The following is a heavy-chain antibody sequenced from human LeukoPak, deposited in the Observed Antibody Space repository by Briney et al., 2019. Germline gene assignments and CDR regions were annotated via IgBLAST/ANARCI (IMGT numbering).Heavy chain of an antibody. D-gene: IGHD6-19*01. CDR2: ISSSGSYI. CDR3: AIVPQAVAGSYDAFDI. Sequence: GGSLRLSCAASGFTFSSYSMNWVRQAPGKGLEWVSSISSSGSYIYYADSVKGRFTISRDNAKNSLYLQMNSLRAEDTAVYYCAIVPQAVAGSYDAFDIWGQGTMVTVSS. V-gene: IGHV3-21*01. CDR1: GFTFSSYS. J-gene: IGHJ3*02.